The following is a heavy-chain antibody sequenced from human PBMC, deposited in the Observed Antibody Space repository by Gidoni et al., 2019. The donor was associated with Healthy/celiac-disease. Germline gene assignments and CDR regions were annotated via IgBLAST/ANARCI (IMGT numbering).Heavy chain of an antibody. D-gene: IGHD2-15*01. J-gene: IGHJ4*02. V-gene: IGHV3-23*01. Sequence: EVQLLESGGGVVQPGGALRLSGAAEGATCSSYAMSWVRQAPGKGLEWVSAISGSGGSTYSAASVKGRFTISRDNSKNTLYLQMNSLRAEDTAVYYCAKNWVVALPLYFDYWGQGTLVTVSS. CDR3: AKNWVVALPLYFDY. CDR2: ISGSGGST. CDR1: GATCSSYA.